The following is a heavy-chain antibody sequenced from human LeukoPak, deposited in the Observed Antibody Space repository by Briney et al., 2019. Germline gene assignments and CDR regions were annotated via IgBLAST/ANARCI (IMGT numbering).Heavy chain of an antibody. J-gene: IGHJ4*02. Sequence: GGSLRLSCAASGFTFSSYSMNWVRQAPGKGLEWVSSISSSSSYIYYADSVKGRFTISRDNAKNSLYLQMNNLRAEDTAVYYCARDRGLRQYYFDYWGQGTLVTVSS. CDR3: ARDRGLRQYYFDY. D-gene: IGHD5-12*01. CDR1: GFTFSSYS. CDR2: ISSSSSYI. V-gene: IGHV3-21*01.